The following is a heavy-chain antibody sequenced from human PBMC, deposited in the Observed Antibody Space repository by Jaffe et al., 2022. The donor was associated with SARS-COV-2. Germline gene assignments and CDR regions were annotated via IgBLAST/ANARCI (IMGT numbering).Heavy chain of an antibody. CDR1: GGSISSYY. CDR2: IYYSGST. J-gene: IGHJ6*03. CDR3: ARDGGSSGWYSYYYMDV. D-gene: IGHD6-19*01. Sequence: QVQLQESGPGLVKPSETLSLTCTVSGGSISSYYWSWIRQPPGKGLEWIGYIYYSGSTNYNPSLKSRVTISVDTSKNQFSLKLSSVTAADTAVYYCARDGGSSGWYSYYYMDVWGKGTTVTVSS. V-gene: IGHV4-59*01.